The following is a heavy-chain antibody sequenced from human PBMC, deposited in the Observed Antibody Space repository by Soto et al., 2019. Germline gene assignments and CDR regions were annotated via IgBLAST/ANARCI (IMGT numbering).Heavy chain of an antibody. CDR1: GYSFSEYE. J-gene: IGHJ5*02. Sequence: GASVKVSCKASGYSFSEYEINWVRQATGQGPEWMGWVNPNSGNTGYAQKFQGRVTMTRNTSINTAYMELSSLGSEDTAVYYCARDNRYNWNDEGWFDPWGQGTLVTVSS. V-gene: IGHV1-8*01. CDR2: VNPNSGNT. D-gene: IGHD1-20*01. CDR3: ARDNRYNWNDEGWFDP.